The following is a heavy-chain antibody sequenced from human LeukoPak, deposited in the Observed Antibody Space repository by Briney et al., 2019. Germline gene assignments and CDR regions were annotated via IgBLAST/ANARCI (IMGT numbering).Heavy chain of an antibody. V-gene: IGHV1-2*02. CDR2: INPNSGGT. CDR3: ARDSGSSTELGY. J-gene: IGHJ4*02. CDR1: GYTFTGYY. Sequence: ASVKVSCKASGYTFTGYYMHWVRQAPGQGLEWMGWINPNSGGTNYAQKFQGRVTMTRDTSISTAYMELSRLRSDDTAVYYCARDSGSSTELGYWGQGTLVTVSS. D-gene: IGHD1-26*01.